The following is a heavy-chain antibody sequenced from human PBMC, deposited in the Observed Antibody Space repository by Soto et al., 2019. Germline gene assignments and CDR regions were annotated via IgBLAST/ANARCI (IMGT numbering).Heavy chain of an antibody. V-gene: IGHV4-31*03. D-gene: IGHD6-6*01. CDR2: IYDSESA. CDR3: ARASSSSSASDY. Sequence: QVQLQESGPGLVKASQTLSLICSVSGESISSGGYYWSWIRHHPGKGLEWIGYIYDSESAYYNPSHKSRVTISMDKSKNHFAMKLISVTAADTAVYYCARASSSSSASDYWGQGTLITVSS. J-gene: IGHJ4*02. CDR1: GESISSGGYY.